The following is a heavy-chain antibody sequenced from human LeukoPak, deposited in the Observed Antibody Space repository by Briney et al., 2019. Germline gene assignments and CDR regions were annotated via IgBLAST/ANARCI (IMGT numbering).Heavy chain of an antibody. J-gene: IGHJ4*02. CDR2: IYYSGST. CDR1: GGSISSYY. CDR3: ARHYYNPLHLLSYFDY. Sequence: SETLSLTWTVSGGSISSYYWSWIRQPPGKGLEWIGYIYYSGSTNYNPSLKSRVTISVDTSKNQFSLKLSSVTAADTAVYYCARHYYNPLHLLSYFDYWGQGTLVTVSS. D-gene: IGHD3-10*01. V-gene: IGHV4-59*08.